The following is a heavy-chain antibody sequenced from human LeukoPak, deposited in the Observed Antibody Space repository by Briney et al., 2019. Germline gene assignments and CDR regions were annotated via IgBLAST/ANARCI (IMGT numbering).Heavy chain of an antibody. J-gene: IGHJ5*02. CDR2: INPNSGGT. V-gene: IGHV1-2*02. CDR3: ARASYDFWSGYYVPWFDP. D-gene: IGHD3-3*01. Sequence: GASVKVSCKASGYTFTGYYMHWVRQAPGQGLEWMGWINPNSGGTNYAQKFQGRVTMTRDTSISTAYMELSRLRSDDTAVYYCARASYDFWSGYYVPWFDPWGQGTLVSVSS. CDR1: GYTFTGYY.